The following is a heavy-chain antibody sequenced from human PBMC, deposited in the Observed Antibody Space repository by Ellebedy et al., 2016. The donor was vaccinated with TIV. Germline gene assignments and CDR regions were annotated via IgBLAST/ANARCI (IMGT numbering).Heavy chain of an antibody. D-gene: IGHD6-13*01. CDR3: ARDGKLEAAAGTLFYY. Sequence: ASVMVSCXASGYTFTSYGISWVRQAPGQGLEWMGWISAYNGNTNYAQKLQGRVTMTTDTSTSTAYMELRSLRSDDTAVYYCARDGKLEAAAGTLFYYWGQGTLVTVSS. CDR2: ISAYNGNT. V-gene: IGHV1-18*04. CDR1: GYTFTSYG. J-gene: IGHJ4*02.